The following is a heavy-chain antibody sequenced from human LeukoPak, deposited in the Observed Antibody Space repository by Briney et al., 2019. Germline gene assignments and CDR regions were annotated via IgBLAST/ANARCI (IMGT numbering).Heavy chain of an antibody. D-gene: IGHD6-19*01. CDR2: VSGRGDST. CDR3: AKEGHIAEADRLGAPDI. J-gene: IGHJ3*02. Sequence: GGSLRLSCTASGFTFTSYAMAWVRQAPGKGLESVSGVSGRGDSTFYADSVKGRFTISRDNSRSTLFLQMNSLRVEDTAIYYCAKEGHIAEADRLGAPDIWGQGTMVTVSS. V-gene: IGHV3-23*01. CDR1: GFTFTSYA.